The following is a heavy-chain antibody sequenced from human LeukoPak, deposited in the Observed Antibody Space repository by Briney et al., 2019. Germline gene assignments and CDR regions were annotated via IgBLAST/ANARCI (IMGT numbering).Heavy chain of an antibody. CDR2: IWYDGTNK. D-gene: IGHD2-2*01. CDR3: ARDDCNSTSCYPDY. CDR1: GFTFSSFG. Sequence: GGSLRLSCAASGFTFSSFGTHWVRQAPGKGLEWVAIIWYDGTNKYYADSVKGRFTISRDNSKNTLHLQMNSLRAEDTAVYYCARDDCNSTSCYPDYWGQGTLVTVSS. V-gene: IGHV3-33*01. J-gene: IGHJ4*02.